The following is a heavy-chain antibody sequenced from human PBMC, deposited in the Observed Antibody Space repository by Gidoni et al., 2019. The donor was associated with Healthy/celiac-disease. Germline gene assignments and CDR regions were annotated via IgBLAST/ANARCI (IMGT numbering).Heavy chain of an antibody. CDR3: AKLWGIAVAGTVSSDY. D-gene: IGHD6-19*01. J-gene: IGHJ4*02. CDR1: GFTFSSYA. Sequence: EVQLLESGGGLVQPGGSLRLSCAASGFTFSSYAMSWVRQAPGKGLEWVSAISGSGGSTYYADSVKGRFTISRDNSKNTLYLQMNSLRAEDTAVYYCAKLWGIAVAGTVSSDYWGQGTLVTVSS. CDR2: ISGSGGST. V-gene: IGHV3-23*01.